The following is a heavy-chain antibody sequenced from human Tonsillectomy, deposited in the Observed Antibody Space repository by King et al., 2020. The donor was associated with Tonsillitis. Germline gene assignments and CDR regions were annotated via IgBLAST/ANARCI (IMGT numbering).Heavy chain of an antibody. CDR2: IYSGGNT. Sequence: QLVESGGGLVQPGGSLRLSCAASGFTVSSHYMSWVRQAPGKGLEWVSVIYSGGNTYYADSVKGRFTISRDNSKNTLYLQMNSLRDEDTAMYYCARDRRDYYYYYMDVWGKGTTVTVSS. CDR1: GFTVSSHY. CDR3: ARDRRDYYYYYMDV. V-gene: IGHV3-66*01. J-gene: IGHJ6*03.